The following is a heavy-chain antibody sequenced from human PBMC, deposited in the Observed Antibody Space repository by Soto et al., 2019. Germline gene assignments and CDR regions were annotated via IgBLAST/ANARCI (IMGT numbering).Heavy chain of an antibody. Sequence: SETLSLTCTVSGGSVTGGYYYWSWIRQPPGKGLEWIGYIHYSGSANYNPSLKSRVTISVDTSKNRFSLKLSSVTAADTAVYYCARVVQKDGGLLSNYYYGLDVWGQGTPVTVSS. CDR2: IHYSGSA. V-gene: IGHV4-61*01. CDR3: ARVVQKDGGLLSNYYYGLDV. CDR1: GGSVTGGYYY. D-gene: IGHD3-10*01. J-gene: IGHJ6*02.